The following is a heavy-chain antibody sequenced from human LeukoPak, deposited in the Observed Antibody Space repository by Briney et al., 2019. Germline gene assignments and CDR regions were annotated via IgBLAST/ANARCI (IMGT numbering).Heavy chain of an antibody. D-gene: IGHD6-13*01. CDR1: GGTFSSYT. V-gene: IGHV1-69*02. Sequence: ASVKVSCKASGGTFSSYTISWVRQAPGQGLEWMGRTIPILGIANYAQKFQGRVTITADKSTSTAYMELSSLRAEDTAVYYCAKSPWVSSWYEFDYWGQGTLVTVSS. CDR3: AKSPWVSSWYEFDY. J-gene: IGHJ4*02. CDR2: TIPILGIA.